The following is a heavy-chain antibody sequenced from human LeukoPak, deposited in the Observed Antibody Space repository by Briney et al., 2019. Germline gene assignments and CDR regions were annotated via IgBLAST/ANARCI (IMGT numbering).Heavy chain of an antibody. V-gene: IGHV4-39*07. CDR1: GGSISSSSYY. CDR3: ARDGSGSYSDAFDI. CDR2: IYYSGST. J-gene: IGHJ3*02. Sequence: PSETLSLTCTVSGGSISSSSYYWGWIRQPPGKGLEWIGSIYYSGSTYYNPSLKSRVTISVDTSKNQFSLKLSSVTAADTAVYYCARDGSGSYSDAFDIWGQGTMVTVSS. D-gene: IGHD1-26*01.